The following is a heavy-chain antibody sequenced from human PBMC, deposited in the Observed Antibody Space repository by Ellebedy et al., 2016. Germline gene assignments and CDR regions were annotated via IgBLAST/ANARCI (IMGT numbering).Heavy chain of an antibody. V-gene: IGHV1-2*02. Sequence: ASVKVSCXASGYTFTSYGISWVRQAPGQGLEWMGWINPNSGGTNYAQKFQGRVTMTRDTSISTAYMELSRLRSDDTAVYYCARDYQRWLQGCYFDYWGQGTLVTVSS. D-gene: IGHD5-24*01. J-gene: IGHJ4*02. CDR1: GYTFTSYG. CDR2: INPNSGGT. CDR3: ARDYQRWLQGCYFDY.